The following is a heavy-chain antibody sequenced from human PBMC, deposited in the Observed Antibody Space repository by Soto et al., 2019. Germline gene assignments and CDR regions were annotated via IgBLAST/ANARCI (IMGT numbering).Heavy chain of an antibody. Sequence: SETLSLTCTVSGGSISSGGYYWSWIRQHPWKGLEWIGYIYYSGSTYYNPSLKSRVTISVDTSKNQFSLKLSSVTAADTAVYYCATLEYSSSGFDYWGQGXLVTVYS. CDR1: GGSISSGGYY. CDR3: ATLEYSSSGFDY. V-gene: IGHV4-31*03. J-gene: IGHJ4*02. D-gene: IGHD6-6*01. CDR2: IYYSGST.